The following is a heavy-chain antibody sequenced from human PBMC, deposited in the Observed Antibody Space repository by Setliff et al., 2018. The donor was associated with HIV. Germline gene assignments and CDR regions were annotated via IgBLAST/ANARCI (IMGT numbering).Heavy chain of an antibody. V-gene: IGHV4-39*07. CDR2: IYYSGNS. Sequence: SETLSLTCAVSGGSISSGSYYWGWIRQPPGKGLEWIGSIYYSGNSYYNPSLKSRVSMSLDTSKNQFSLKLSSVTAADTAVYFCARDLLDLVISVYGFWGQGIPVTVPS. CDR1: GGSISSGSYY. D-gene: IGHD3-22*01. J-gene: IGHJ4*02. CDR3: ARDLLDLVISVYGF.